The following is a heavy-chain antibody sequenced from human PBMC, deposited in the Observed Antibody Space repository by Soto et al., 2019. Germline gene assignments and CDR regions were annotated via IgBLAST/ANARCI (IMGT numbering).Heavy chain of an antibody. CDR3: GEDCPASGY. V-gene: IGHV4-59*01. J-gene: IGHJ4*02. CDR1: GGSIINFY. Sequence: SVRCSVVGGSIINFYWRCISQTPGKGLEWIGYIYYSGSNNYKPSLKSRVNISVDTSKNQFSLKMSSVIASVTAVYCCGEDCPASGYWGQGTLVLVIS. D-gene: IGHD2-15*01. CDR2: IYYSGSN.